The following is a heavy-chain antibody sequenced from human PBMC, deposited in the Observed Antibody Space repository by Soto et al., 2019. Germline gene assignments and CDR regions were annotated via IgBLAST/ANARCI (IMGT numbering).Heavy chain of an antibody. J-gene: IGHJ4*02. CDR2: IYPGDHET. CDR1: GYTFSNFW. D-gene: IGHD6-13*01. V-gene: IGHV5-51*01. Sequence: GESLKISCQSSGYTFSNFWIGWVRQLPWKGLEWMGIIYPGDHETRYSPSFHGKVTISADRSINTAYLQWNSLEASDTAFYFCARSPRSSPYFDYWGQGALVTVSS. CDR3: ARSPRSSPYFDY.